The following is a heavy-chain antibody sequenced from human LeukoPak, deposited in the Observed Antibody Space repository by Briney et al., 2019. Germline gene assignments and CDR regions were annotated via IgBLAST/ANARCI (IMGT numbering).Heavy chain of an antibody. V-gene: IGHV4-61*02. Sequence: SETLSLTCTVSGDSISNSRHYWSWIRQPAGKGLEWIGRMSSSGISTYSPSLKSRVTISIDTSRNQFSMNLNSVTAADTAVYYCAKGAGPPWFDPWGQGTLVTVSS. CDR3: AKGAGPPWFDP. D-gene: IGHD6-19*01. J-gene: IGHJ5*02. CDR2: MSSSGIS. CDR1: GDSISNSRHY.